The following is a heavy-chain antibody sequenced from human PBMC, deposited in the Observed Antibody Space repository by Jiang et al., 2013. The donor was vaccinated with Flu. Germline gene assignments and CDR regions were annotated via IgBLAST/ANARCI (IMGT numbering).Heavy chain of an antibody. CDR1: GFSFSTAGEG. CDR2: IYWDDDK. CDR3: AHSRRRELCSGGNCYSFHH. D-gene: IGHD2-15*01. V-gene: IGHV2-5*02. J-gene: IGHJ4*02. Sequence: KPTQTLTLTCTFSGFSFSTAGEGVGWIRQPPGKALECLALIYWDDDKAYSPSLKSRLSITKDTSKNQVVLIMTNMDPVDTATFFCAHSRRRELCSGGNCYSFHHWGQGALVTVSS.